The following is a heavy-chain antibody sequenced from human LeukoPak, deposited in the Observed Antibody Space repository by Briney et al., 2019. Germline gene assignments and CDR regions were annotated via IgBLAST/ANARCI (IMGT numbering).Heavy chain of an antibody. CDR1: GYSFTSYW. CDR2: IYPGDSDT. Sequence: GESLKISCKGSGYSFTSYWIGWVRQMPGKGLEWMGTIYPGDSDTRYSPSFQGQVTISADKSISTAYLQWNSLKASDTAMYCGARVRSMAAEGDYMDGWGKGTTVTVSS. D-gene: IGHD6-6*01. J-gene: IGHJ6*03. V-gene: IGHV5-51*01. CDR3: ARVRSMAAEGDYMDG.